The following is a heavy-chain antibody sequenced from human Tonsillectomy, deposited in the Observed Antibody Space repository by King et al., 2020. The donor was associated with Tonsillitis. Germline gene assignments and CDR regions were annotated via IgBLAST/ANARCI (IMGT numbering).Heavy chain of an antibody. D-gene: IGHD2-21*02. V-gene: IGHV3-74*01. J-gene: IGHJ4*02. Sequence: VQLVESGGGLVQPGGSLRLSCAASGFTFSSYWMHWVRQAPGKGREGVSRINSDGSSTSYADSGKGRFTISRDNAKNTLYLQMNSLRAEDTAVYYCARVAYCGGDCYGGAFDYWGQGTLVTVSS. CDR1: GFTFSSYW. CDR2: INSDGSST. CDR3: ARVAYCGGDCYGGAFDY.